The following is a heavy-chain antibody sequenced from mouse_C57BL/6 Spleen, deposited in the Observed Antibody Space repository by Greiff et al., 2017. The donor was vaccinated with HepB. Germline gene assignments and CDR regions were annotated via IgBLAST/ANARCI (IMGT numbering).Heavy chain of an antibody. Sequence: VQLQQSGPGLVAPSQSLSITCTVSGFSLTSYAISWVRQPPGKGLEWLGVIWTGGGTNYNSALKSRLSISKDNSKSQVFLKMNSLQTDDTARYYCARAFTTVVAYYAMDYWGQGTSVTVSS. V-gene: IGHV2-9-1*01. CDR1: GFSLTSYA. J-gene: IGHJ4*01. CDR3: ARAFTTVVAYYAMDY. D-gene: IGHD1-1*01. CDR2: IWTGGGT.